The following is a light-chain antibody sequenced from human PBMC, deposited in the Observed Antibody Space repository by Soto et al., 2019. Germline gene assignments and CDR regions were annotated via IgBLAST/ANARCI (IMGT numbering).Light chain of an antibody. V-gene: IGLV2-14*01. CDR1: SSDVGGYSY. J-gene: IGLJ1*01. CDR3: ASYTTSSTYV. Sequence: LTQPASVSGSPGQSIAISCTGTSSDVGGYSYVSWYQQQPGKAPKLVISDVSNRPLGVSDRFSGSKSGNTASLTISGPQTEDEADYYCASYTTSSTYVFGTGTKVTVL. CDR2: DVS.